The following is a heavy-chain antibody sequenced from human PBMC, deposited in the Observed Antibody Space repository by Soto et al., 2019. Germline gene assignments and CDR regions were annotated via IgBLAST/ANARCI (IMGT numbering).Heavy chain of an antibody. D-gene: IGHD5-12*01. V-gene: IGHV1-69*04. J-gene: IGHJ2*01. Sequence: GASVKVSCKASGGTFSSYTISWVRQAPGQGLEWMGRIIPILGIANYAQKFQGRVTITADKSTSTAYMELSSLRSEDTAVYYCARDSGYGSFDLWGRGTLVTVSS. CDR2: IIPILGIA. CDR1: GGTFSSYT. CDR3: ARDSGYGSFDL.